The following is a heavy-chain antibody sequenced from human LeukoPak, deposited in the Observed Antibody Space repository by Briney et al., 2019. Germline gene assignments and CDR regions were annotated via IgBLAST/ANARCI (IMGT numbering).Heavy chain of an antibody. V-gene: IGHV3-7*01. J-gene: IGHJ4*02. CDR2: IKQDGSEK. CDR3: ARDIVLMVYATYYFDY. D-gene: IGHD2-8*01. Sequence: GGSLILSCAASGFTFSSYGMHWVRQAPGKGLEWVANIKQDGSEKYYVDSVKGRFTISRDNAKNSLYLQMNSLRAEDTAVYYCARDIVLMVYATYYFDYWGQGTLVTVSS. CDR1: GFTFSSYG.